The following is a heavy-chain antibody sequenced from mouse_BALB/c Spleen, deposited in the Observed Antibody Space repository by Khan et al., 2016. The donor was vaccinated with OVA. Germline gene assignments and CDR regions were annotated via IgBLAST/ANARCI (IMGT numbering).Heavy chain of an antibody. Sequence: QVQLKESGPGLVAPSQSLSITCTVSGFSLTDYGVNWVRQPPGKGLEWLGMIWGDGSTDYNPALKSRLSISKDNSKSQVFLKMNSLQTDDTARYYYARELRLGWFAYWGQGTLVTVSA. CDR2: IWGDGST. CDR1: GFSLTDYG. V-gene: IGHV2-6-7*01. J-gene: IGHJ3*01. D-gene: IGHD1-2*01. CDR3: ARELRLGWFAY.